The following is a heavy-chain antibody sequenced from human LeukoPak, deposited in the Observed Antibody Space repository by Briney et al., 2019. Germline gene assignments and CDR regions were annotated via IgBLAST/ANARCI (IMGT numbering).Heavy chain of an antibody. CDR2: INNDGSGT. CDR3: ARDFPYRPP. J-gene: IGHJ5*02. D-gene: IGHD1-14*01. V-gene: IGHV3-74*01. Sequence: GGSLRLSCAASGFALSGSWMHWVRQAPGKGLVWISLINNDGSGTSYADSVKGRFTISKDNTKNTLYLQMNSLRAEDTAVYYCARDFPYRPPWGQGTLVTVSS. CDR1: GFALSGSW.